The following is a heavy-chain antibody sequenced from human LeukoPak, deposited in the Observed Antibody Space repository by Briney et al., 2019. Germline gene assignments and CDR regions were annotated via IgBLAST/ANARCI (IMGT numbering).Heavy chain of an antibody. CDR3: AKVAPAAAGTGY. CDR1: GFTFSSYG. J-gene: IGHJ4*02. D-gene: IGHD6-13*01. V-gene: IGHV3-30*18. CDR2: ISYDGSNK. Sequence: GGPLSLSCAASGFTFSSYGMHWVRKAQAKGLEWGAVISYDGSNKYYADSVKGRFTISRDNSKNTLYLQMNSLRAEDTAVYYCAKVAPAAAGTGYWGQGTLVTVSS.